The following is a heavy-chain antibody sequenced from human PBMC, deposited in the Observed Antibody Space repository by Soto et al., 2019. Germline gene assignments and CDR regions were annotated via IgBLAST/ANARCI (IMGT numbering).Heavy chain of an antibody. V-gene: IGHV4-59*08. CDR2: IYYSGST. D-gene: IGHD3-10*01. CDR3: ARGLSNYYYGSGSLGAFDI. CDR1: GGSISSYY. Sequence: SETLSLTCTVSGGSISSYYWSWIRQPPGKGLEWIGYIYYSGSTNYNPSLKSRVTISVDTSKNQFSLKLSSVTAADTAVYYCARGLSNYYYGSGSLGAFDIWGQGTMVTVSS. J-gene: IGHJ3*02.